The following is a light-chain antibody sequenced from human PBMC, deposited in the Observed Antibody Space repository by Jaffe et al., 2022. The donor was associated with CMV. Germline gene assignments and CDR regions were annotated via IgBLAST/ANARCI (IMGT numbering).Light chain of an antibody. V-gene: IGLV1-40*01. CDR3: QSYDSTLSGFV. Sequence: QSVLTQPPSVSGAPGQRVTISCTGTSSNIATGYDVHWYQQLPGTAPKLLIYDNNNRPSGVPDRFSGSKSGTSASLAIAGLQAEDEADYYCQSYDSTLSGFVFGTGTTVTVL. CDR1: SSNIATGYD. CDR2: DNN. J-gene: IGLJ1*01.